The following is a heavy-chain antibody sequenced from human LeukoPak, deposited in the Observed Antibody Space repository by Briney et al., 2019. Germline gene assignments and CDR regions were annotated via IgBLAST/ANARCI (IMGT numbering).Heavy chain of an antibody. CDR1: GFTFSSYE. V-gene: IGHV3-48*03. Sequence: GGSLRLSCAASGFTFSSYEMNWVRQAPGKGLEWVSYISSSGSTIYYADSVKGRFTISRDNAKNSLYLQMNSLRAEDTALYYCARDLGGASSSSLDYWGQGTLVTVSS. J-gene: IGHJ4*02. CDR3: ARDLGGASSSSLDY. CDR2: ISSSGSTI. D-gene: IGHD6-6*01.